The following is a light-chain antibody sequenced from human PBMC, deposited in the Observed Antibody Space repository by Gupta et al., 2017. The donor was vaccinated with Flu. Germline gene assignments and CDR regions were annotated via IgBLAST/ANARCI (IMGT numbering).Light chain of an antibody. CDR2: DVS. CDR3: SSYTSSNTFYV. J-gene: IGLJ1*01. V-gene: IGLV2-14*01. CDR1: SSDVGGSNY. Sequence: QSALTQPASVSGSPGPSITISCTGTSSDVGGSNYVSWYQQHPGKAPKLMIYDVSNRPSGVSSRFSGSKSGNTASLTISGLQPEDETDYYCSSYTSSNTFYVFGTGTKVTVL.